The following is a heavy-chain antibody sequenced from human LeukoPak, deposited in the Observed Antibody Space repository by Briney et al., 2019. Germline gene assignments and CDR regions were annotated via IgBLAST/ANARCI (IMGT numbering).Heavy chain of an antibody. CDR2: IYTSGST. CDR1: GVTISSYD. CDR3: AGDDGSGSYYFDY. J-gene: IGHJ4*02. D-gene: IGHD3-10*01. Sequence: AETLSLTCTVSGVTISSYDLSWIRQPAGKGLEWISRIYTSGSTNYNPALKRRGTISVDTSKDQFSLKLISVIAADTAVYYYAGDDGSGSYYFDYWGEGPLVSVPS. V-gene: IGHV4-4*07.